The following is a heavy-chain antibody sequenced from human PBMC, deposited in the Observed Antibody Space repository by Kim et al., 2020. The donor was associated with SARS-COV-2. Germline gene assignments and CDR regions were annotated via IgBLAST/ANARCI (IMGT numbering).Heavy chain of an antibody. CDR1: GGTFSSYA. D-gene: IGHD3-9*01. J-gene: IGHJ5*02. V-gene: IGHV1-69*04. Sequence: SVKVSCKASGGTFSSYAISWVRQAPGQGLEWMGRIIPILGIANYAQKFQGRVTITADKSTSTAYMELSSLRSEDTAVYYCARVEGGLRYFDWLYDWGQGTLGTVSS. CDR2: IIPILGIA. CDR3: ARVEGGLRYFDWLYD.